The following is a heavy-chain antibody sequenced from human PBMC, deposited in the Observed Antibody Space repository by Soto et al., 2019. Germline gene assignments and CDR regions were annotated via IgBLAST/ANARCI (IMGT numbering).Heavy chain of an antibody. Sequence: PSETLSLTCTVSGGSISGSNYNWGWIRQPPGKGLEWIASIYYTGSTYYSPSLKGRLTISVDPSKNQFSLKLTYVTAADTAMYYCARPKTIGAAAGKGWFDPWGQGTLVTVSS. V-gene: IGHV4-39*01. D-gene: IGHD6-13*01. CDR2: IYYTGST. J-gene: IGHJ5*02. CDR3: ARPKTIGAAAGKGWFDP. CDR1: GGSISGSNYN.